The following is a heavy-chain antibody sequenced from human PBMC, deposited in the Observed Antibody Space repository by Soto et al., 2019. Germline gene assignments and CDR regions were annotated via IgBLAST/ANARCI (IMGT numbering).Heavy chain of an antibody. D-gene: IGHD2-2*01. CDR1: GGSISSGGYY. J-gene: IGHJ4*02. CDR3: ARGGSVVPAAMYY. Sequence: QVQLQESGPGLVKPSQILSLTCTVSGGSISSGGYYWSWIRQHPGKGLEWIGYIYYSGSTYYNPSLKSRVTISVDTSKNQFSLKLSSVTAADTAVYYCARGGSVVPAAMYYWGQGTLVTVSS. CDR2: IYYSGST. V-gene: IGHV4-31*03.